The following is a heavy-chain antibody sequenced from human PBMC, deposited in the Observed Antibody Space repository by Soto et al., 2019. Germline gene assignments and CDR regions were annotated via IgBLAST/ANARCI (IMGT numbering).Heavy chain of an antibody. V-gene: IGHV3-49*03. Sequence: GSLRLSCTASGFTFGDYAMSWFRQAPGKGLEWVGFIRSKAYGGTTEYAASVKGRFTISRDDSKSIAYLQMNSLKTEDTAVYYCTRDSFDYCSGGSCYSGYWGQGTLVTVSS. D-gene: IGHD2-15*01. CDR3: TRDSFDYCSGGSCYSGY. J-gene: IGHJ4*02. CDR2: IRSKAYGGTT. CDR1: GFTFGDYA.